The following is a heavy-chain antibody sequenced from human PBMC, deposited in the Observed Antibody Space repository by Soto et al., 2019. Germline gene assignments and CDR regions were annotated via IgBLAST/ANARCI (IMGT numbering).Heavy chain of an antibody. V-gene: IGHV5-51*01. CDR3: ARPGTTDT. D-gene: IGHD1-1*01. CDR2: IYPADSDT. J-gene: IGHJ5*02. CDR1: GYTFTSNW. Sequence: GESLKISCRGSGYTFTSNWIGWVRQMPGKGLEWMGVIYPADSDTRYNPSFQGQVTISADKSITTAYLQWSSLKASDSAMYYCARPGTTDTWGQGSL.